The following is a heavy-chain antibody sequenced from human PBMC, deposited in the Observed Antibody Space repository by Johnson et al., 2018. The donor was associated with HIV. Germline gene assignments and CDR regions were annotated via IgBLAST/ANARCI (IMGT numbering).Heavy chain of an antibody. Sequence: PLVESGGGVVQPGRSLRLSCAASGFTFSSYAMHWVRQAPGKGLEWVAVISYDGSNKYYADSVKRRFTISRHNSKNTLYLQMNSLRAEDTAVYYCAKDRSGTNREAFDIWGQGTMVTVSS. D-gene: IGHD1-1*01. CDR1: GFTFSSYA. CDR3: AKDRSGTNREAFDI. V-gene: IGHV3-30-3*01. CDR2: ISYDGSNK. J-gene: IGHJ3*02.